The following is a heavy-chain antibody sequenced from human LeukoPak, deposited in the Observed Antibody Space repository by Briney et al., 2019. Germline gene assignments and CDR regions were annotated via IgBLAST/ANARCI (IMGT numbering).Heavy chain of an antibody. D-gene: IGHD4/OR15-4a*01. CDR1: GFSFDDYA. V-gene: IGHV3-9*01. CDR2: ITWNSGTL. J-gene: IGHJ4*02. Sequence: SGGSLRLSSAASGFSFDDYAMYWVRQAPGKGLEWVSGITWNSGTLGYADSVKGRFTISRDNAKNSLYLQMNSLRTEDTALYYCAKAMSGAVDHWGQGTLVTVSS. CDR3: AKAMSGAVDH.